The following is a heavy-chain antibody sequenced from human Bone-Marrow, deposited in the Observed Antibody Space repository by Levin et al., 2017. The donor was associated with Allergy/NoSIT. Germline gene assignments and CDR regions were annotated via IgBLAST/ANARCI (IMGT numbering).Heavy chain of an antibody. J-gene: IGHJ3*01. CDR2: ASWNSDII. D-gene: IGHD3-16*01. V-gene: IGHV3-9*01. Sequence: PGGSLRLSCVASGFSIDDYGLEWVRQAPGKGLEWVSSASWNSDIIEYADSVKGRFTISRDNAKNSLYLQMNSLRPEDTALYYCAKVGGHSTAFDLWGQGTLVTVSS. CDR3: AKVGGHSTAFDL. CDR1: GFSIDDYG.